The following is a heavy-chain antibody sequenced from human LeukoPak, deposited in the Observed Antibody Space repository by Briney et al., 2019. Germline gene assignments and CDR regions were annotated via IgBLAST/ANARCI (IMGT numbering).Heavy chain of an antibody. V-gene: IGHV1-2*02. CDR2: INPNSGGT. Sequence: SVKVSCKASGYTFTGYYMHWVRQAPGQGLEWMGWINPNSGGTNYAQKFQGRVTMTRDTSISTAYMDLRSLRSDDTAVYYCARDTGSSPGDYWGQGTLVTVSS. D-gene: IGHD1-26*01. CDR3: ARDTGSSPGDY. CDR1: GYTFTGYY. J-gene: IGHJ4*02.